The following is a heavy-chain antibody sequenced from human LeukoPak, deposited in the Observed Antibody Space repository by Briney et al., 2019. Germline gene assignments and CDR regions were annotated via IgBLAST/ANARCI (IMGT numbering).Heavy chain of an antibody. CDR2: IYHSGST. Sequence: ASQTLSLTCAVSGGSISSGGYSWSWIRQPPGKGLEWIGYIYHSGSTNYNPSLKSRVTISVDTSKNQFSLKLSSVTAADTAVYYCARGRRSPLYYYGSGSSSYGMDVWGQGTTVTVSS. CDR1: GGSISSGGYS. D-gene: IGHD3-10*01. V-gene: IGHV4-30-2*01. CDR3: ARGRRSPLYYYGSGSSSYGMDV. J-gene: IGHJ6*02.